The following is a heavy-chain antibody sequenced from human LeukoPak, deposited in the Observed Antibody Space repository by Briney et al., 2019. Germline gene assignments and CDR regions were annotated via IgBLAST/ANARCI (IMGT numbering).Heavy chain of an antibody. J-gene: IGHJ4*02. CDR3: AGGYYFDY. D-gene: IGHD1-14*01. Sequence: GGSLRLSCAASGFTFSGSAMSWVRQAPGKGLVWVSRINRDASSTSYADSVKGRFTISRDNAKNTLYLQMNSLRADDTAVYYCAGGYYFDYWGQGTVVTVSS. CDR1: GFTFSGSA. CDR2: INRDASST. V-gene: IGHV3-74*01.